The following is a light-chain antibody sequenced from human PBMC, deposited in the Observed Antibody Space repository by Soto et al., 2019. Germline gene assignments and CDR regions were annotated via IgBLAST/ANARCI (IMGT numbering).Light chain of an antibody. CDR3: QQYNEWPRT. V-gene: IGKV3-11*01. CDR2: DAS. CDR1: QSVSSY. Sequence: EIVLTQSPATLSLSPGEGATLSCRASQSVSSYLAWYQQKPGQAPRLLIYDASNRATGIPARFSGSGSGTDFTLTISSLEPEDFAVYYCQQYNEWPRTFGQGTKVDIK. J-gene: IGKJ1*01.